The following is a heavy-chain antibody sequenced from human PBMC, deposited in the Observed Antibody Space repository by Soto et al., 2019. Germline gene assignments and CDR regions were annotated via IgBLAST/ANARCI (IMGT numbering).Heavy chain of an antibody. V-gene: IGHV3-11*05. J-gene: IGHJ6*02. CDR3: ARTRGYSYGSYYYYGMDV. D-gene: IGHD5-18*01. CDR2: ISSSSSYT. Sequence: QVQLVESGGGLVKPGGSLRLSCAASGFTFSDYYMSWIRQAPGKGLEWVSYISSSSSYTNYADSVKGRFTISRDNAKNSLYLQMNSLRAEDTAVYYCARTRGYSYGSYYYYGMDVWGQGTTVTVSS. CDR1: GFTFSDYY.